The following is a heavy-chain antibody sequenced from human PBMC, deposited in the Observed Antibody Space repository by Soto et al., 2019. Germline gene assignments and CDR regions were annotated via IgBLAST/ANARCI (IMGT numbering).Heavy chain of an antibody. CDR1: GFTFSSYA. V-gene: IGHV3-23*01. D-gene: IGHD2-2*03. CDR3: ARGRDPGYCSSTGCPYYYYYYGMDV. Sequence: EVQLLESGGGLVQPGGSLRLSCAASGFTFSSYAMSWVRQAPGKGLEWVSAISGSGGSTYYADSVKGRFTISRDNYENTLDLQMHSLRAEDTAVDYCARGRDPGYCSSTGCPYYYYYYGMDVWGQGTTVTVSS. J-gene: IGHJ6*02. CDR2: ISGSGGST.